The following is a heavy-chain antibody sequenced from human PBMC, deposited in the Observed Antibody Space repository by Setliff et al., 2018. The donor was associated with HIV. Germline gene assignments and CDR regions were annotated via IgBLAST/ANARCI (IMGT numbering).Heavy chain of an antibody. J-gene: IGHJ4*02. Sequence: PSETLSLTCAVYGGSFSNYYWTWIRQSPGRGLEWIGEVNHRGTTNYSPSLKSRASISADTSKNQFSLRLTSVTAADTAVYYCAREDSSYHYFDYWGQGMLVTVSS. CDR3: AREDSSYHYFDY. V-gene: IGHV4-34*01. CDR2: VNHRGTT. D-gene: IGHD6-6*01. CDR1: GGSFSNYY.